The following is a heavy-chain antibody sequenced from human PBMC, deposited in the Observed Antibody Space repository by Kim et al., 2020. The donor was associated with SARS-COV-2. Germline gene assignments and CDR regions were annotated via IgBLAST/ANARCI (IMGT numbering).Heavy chain of an antibody. V-gene: IGHV1-3*01. CDR3: ARALPSRAAAGDPYGY. CDR1: GYTFTSYA. D-gene: IGHD6-13*01. Sequence: ASVKVSCKASGYTFTSYAMHWVRQAPGQRLEWMGWINAGNGNTKYSQKFQGRVTITRDTSASTAYMELSSLRSEDTAVYYCARALPSRAAAGDPYGYWGQGTLVTVSS. CDR2: INAGNGNT. J-gene: IGHJ4*02.